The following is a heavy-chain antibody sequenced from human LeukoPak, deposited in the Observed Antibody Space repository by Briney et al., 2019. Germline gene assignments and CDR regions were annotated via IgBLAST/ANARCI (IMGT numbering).Heavy chain of an antibody. CDR3: ARDGSSWSRLVLNASGWFDP. D-gene: IGHD6-13*01. J-gene: IGHJ5*02. Sequence: SETLSLTCTVSGGSISSSSYYRGWIRQPPGKGLEWIGSIYYSGSTYYNPSLKSRVTISVDTSKNQFSLKLSSVTAADTAVYYCARDGSSWSRLVLNASGWFDPWGQGTLVTVSS. CDR1: GGSISSSSYY. CDR2: IYYSGST. V-gene: IGHV4-39*07.